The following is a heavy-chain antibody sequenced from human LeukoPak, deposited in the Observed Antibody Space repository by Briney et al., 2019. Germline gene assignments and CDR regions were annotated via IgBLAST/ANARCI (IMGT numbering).Heavy chain of an antibody. D-gene: IGHD1-26*01. Sequence: GGSLRLSCAASGFTFSSYAMSWVRQAPGKGLEWVSAISGSGGSTYYAGSVKGRFSISRDNSKNTLYLQMDSLRAEDTALYYCAKRVVVGATSPYSDFQDWGQGTLVTVSS. CDR1: GFTFSSYA. CDR2: ISGSGGST. CDR3: AKRVVVGATSPYSDFQD. J-gene: IGHJ1*01. V-gene: IGHV3-23*01.